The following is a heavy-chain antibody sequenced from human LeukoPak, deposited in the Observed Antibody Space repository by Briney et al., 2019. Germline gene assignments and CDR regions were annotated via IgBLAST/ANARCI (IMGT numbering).Heavy chain of an antibody. CDR3: TTGYGDYLSFDY. J-gene: IGHJ4*02. D-gene: IGHD4-17*01. V-gene: IGHV3-53*01. CDR1: GFTVSSNS. Sequence: GGSLRLSCTVSGFTVSSNSVSWVRQAPGKGLEWVSFIYSDNTHYSDSVKGRFTISRDNSKNTLYLQMNSLKTEDTAVYYCTTGYGDYLSFDYWGQGTLVTVSS. CDR2: IYSDNT.